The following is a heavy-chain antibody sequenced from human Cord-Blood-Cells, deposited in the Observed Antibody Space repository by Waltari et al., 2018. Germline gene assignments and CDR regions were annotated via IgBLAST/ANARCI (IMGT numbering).Heavy chain of an antibody. D-gene: IGHD1-26*01. J-gene: IGHJ4*02. CDR2: ISSSGSTI. CDR3: ASSGSYFDY. CDR1: GFTFRDLY. V-gene: IGHV3-11*04. Sequence: QVKLVVSGGGLVKPGGSLRLSWSVLGFTFRDLYMSWIRQAPGKGLEWVSYISSSGSTIYYADSVKGRFTISRDNAKNSLYLQMNSLRAEDTAVYYCASSGSYFDYWGQGTLVTVSS.